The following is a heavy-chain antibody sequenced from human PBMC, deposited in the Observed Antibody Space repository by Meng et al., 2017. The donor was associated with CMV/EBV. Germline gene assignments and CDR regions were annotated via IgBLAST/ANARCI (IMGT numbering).Heavy chain of an antibody. CDR1: GYTFTGYY. Sequence: ASVKVSCKASGYTFTGYYMYWVRQAPGQGLEWMGWINPNSGGTNYAQKFQGRVTMTRDTSISTAYMELSRLRSDDTAMYYCARDYSNYEGYYYYYGMDVWGQGTTVTVSS. V-gene: IGHV1-2*02. J-gene: IGHJ6*02. CDR2: INPNSGGT. D-gene: IGHD4-11*01. CDR3: ARDYSNYEGYYYYYGMDV.